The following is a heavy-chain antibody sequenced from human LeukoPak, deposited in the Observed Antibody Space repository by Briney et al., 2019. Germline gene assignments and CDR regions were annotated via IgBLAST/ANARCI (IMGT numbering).Heavy chain of an antibody. CDR1: GFTFSSYG. J-gene: IGHJ4*02. D-gene: IGHD1-1*01. V-gene: IGHV3-33*01. Sequence: GGSLRLSCAASGFTFSSYGMHWVRQAPGKGLEWVAVIWYDGSNKYYADSVKGRFTISRDNSKNTLYLQMNSLGAEDTAVYYCAREPMAGTHYFDYWGQGTLVTVSS. CDR2: IWYDGSNK. CDR3: AREPMAGTHYFDY.